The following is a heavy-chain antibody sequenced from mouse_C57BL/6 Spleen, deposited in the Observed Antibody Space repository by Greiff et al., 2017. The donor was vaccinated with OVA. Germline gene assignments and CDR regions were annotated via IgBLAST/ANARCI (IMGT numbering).Heavy chain of an antibody. D-gene: IGHD2-2*01. Sequence: VQLQESGAELVKPGASVKMSCKASGYTFTSYWITWVEQRPGQGLEWIGDIYPGSGSTNYNEKFKSKATLTVDTSSSTAYMQLSSLTSEDSAVYYCARRDGYDMGFAYWGQGTLVTVSA. CDR1: GYTFTSYW. V-gene: IGHV1-55*01. CDR2: IYPGSGST. CDR3: ARRDGYDMGFAY. J-gene: IGHJ3*01.